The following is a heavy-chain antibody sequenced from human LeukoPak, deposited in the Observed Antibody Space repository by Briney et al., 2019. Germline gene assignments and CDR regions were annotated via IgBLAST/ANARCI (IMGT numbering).Heavy chain of an antibody. CDR1: GGSIRSYY. J-gene: IGHJ4*02. D-gene: IGHD3-22*01. CDR3: ARRGRADYDSSGYYY. V-gene: IGHV4-59*08. Sequence: SETLSLTCTVSGGSIRSYYWSWIRQPPGKGLEWIAYIYYSGSTNYNPSLKSRVTISVDTSKNQFSLKLSSVTAADTAVYYCARRGRADYDSSGYYYWGQGTLVTVSS. CDR2: IYYSGST.